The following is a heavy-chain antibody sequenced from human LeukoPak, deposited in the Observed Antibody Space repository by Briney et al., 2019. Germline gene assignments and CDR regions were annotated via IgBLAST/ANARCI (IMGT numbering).Heavy chain of an antibody. CDR2: IYYTGNT. D-gene: IGHD2-15*01. CDR1: GGSINRGTHY. Sequence: SQTLSLICTVAGGSINRGTHYFTWILPYPWTVLLWIGYIYYTGNTYYNPSLKSRVTISMDTSKNLFSLKLSSVTAADTAVYYCATRTAVTATAYFDFWGQGTLVSVSS. CDR3: ATRTAVTATAYFDF. V-gene: IGHV4-31*03. J-gene: IGHJ4*02.